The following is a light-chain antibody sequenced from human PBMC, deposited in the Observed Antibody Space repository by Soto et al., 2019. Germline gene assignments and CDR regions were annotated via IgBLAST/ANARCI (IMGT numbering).Light chain of an antibody. CDR1: ESISNW. CDR2: QVS. Sequence: DIPMTQSPFTLSASVGDRVTITCRASESISNWLAWYQQKPGKAPKLLIYQVSRLESGVPSRFSGSGSGTEFTLTISSLQPDDFATYYCQQYNSYSMYTFGQGTKLEIK. V-gene: IGKV1-5*03. CDR3: QQYNSYSMYT. J-gene: IGKJ2*01.